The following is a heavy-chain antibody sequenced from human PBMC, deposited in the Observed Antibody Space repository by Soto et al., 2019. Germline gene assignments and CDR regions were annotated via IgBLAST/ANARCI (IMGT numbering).Heavy chain of an antibody. CDR3: ASAGKYYDERSQIDY. J-gene: IGHJ4*02. V-gene: IGHV1-3*01. CDR1: GYTFTGYA. D-gene: IGHD3-16*01. Sequence: ASVKVSCKASGYTFTGYAMHWVRQAPGQRLEWTGWINAGIGNIKYSQRFQARVTLTRDTSASTAYMELSSLTSEDTAVYFCASAGKYYDERSQIDYWGQGTLVTVSS. CDR2: INAGIGNI.